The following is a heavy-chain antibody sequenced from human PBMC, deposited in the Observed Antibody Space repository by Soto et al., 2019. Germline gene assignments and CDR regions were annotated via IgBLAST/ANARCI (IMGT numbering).Heavy chain of an antibody. CDR2: IYYTGST. CDR3: ARRTCSSTNCDAFDI. V-gene: IGHV4-39*01. D-gene: IGHD2-2*01. CDR1: GGSISSSTDY. J-gene: IGHJ3*02. Sequence: QLQLQESGPGLVKPSETLSLTCTVSGGSISSSTDYWGWIRQPPGKGLEWIGGIYYTGSTYYNPSLKSRLTISVDTSKNQFSLKLTSVTAADTAVYYCARRTCSSTNCDAFDIWGQGTMVTVSS.